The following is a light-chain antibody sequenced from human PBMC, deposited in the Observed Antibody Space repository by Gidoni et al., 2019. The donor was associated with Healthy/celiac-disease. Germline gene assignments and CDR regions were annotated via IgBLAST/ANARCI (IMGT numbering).Light chain of an antibody. CDR2: AAS. J-gene: IGKJ2*01. Sequence: IQMSQSPSPLPASVVDRVTITCRASQGISNYCAWYHQKPGEVPQRLLYAASTFPSGVQSRFSSGGSGAAVTLTTSSLLPDDVSTDYCRKYSSAPYTFGQGTKLEIK. CDR1: QGISNY. V-gene: IGKV1-27*01. CDR3: RKYSSAPYT.